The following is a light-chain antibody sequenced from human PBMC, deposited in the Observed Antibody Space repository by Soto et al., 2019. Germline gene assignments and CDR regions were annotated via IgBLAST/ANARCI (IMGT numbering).Light chain of an antibody. J-gene: IGLJ2*01. CDR3: CSYAGSSTPV. CDR1: SSDVGSYNL. CDR2: EGS. V-gene: IGLV2-23*01. Sequence: QSALTQPASVSGSPGQSITISCTGTSSDVGSYNLVSWYQQHPGKAPKLMIYEGSKRPSGVSNRFSGSKSGNTASLTISGPQAEDEADYYCCSYAGSSTPVFGGGTKVTVL.